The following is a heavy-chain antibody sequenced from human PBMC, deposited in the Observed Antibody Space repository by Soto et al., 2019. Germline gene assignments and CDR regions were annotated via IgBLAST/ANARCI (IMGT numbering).Heavy chain of an antibody. Sequence: VKVSCKTSGDSFSAYYLHWVRQAPGQGLEWLGWINPNGGATKYAQKFRGRVAMTRDTSIRTAYLELTSLRSDDTAIYYCARESGGATATLDYYYFYMDVWGKGTTVTVS. J-gene: IGHJ6*03. CDR1: GDSFSAYY. D-gene: IGHD5-12*01. CDR2: INPNGGAT. V-gene: IGHV1-2*02. CDR3: ARESGGATATLDYYYFYMDV.